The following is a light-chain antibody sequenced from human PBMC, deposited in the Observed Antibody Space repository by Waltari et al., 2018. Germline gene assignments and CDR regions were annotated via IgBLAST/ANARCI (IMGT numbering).Light chain of an antibody. V-gene: IGKV1-5*03. CDR3: LQYNGAPRT. J-gene: IGKJ1*01. CDR1: QNINTW. CDR2: KAS. Sequence: DIQMTQSPSTLSASVGDRVTITCRASQNINTWLAWHQQKPGKAPKLLIYKASSLESGVPSRFSGSGSGTEFTLTISSLQPDDFATYYCLQYNGAPRTFGQGTKEEVK.